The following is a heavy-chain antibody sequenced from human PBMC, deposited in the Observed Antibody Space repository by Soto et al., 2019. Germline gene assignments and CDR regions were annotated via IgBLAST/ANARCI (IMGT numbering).Heavy chain of an antibody. CDR1: GFDFSDFH. CDR3: ARESEDLTSNFDY. CDR2: ISSTTNYI. J-gene: IGHJ4*02. Sequence: KPGGSLRLSCVASGFDFSDFHISWVRQAPGKGLEWVSSISSTTNYIYYADSMKGRFTVSRDNAKNSVYLEMNSLSAEDTAVYYCARESEDLTSNFDYWGQGTLVTVS. V-gene: IGHV3-11*06.